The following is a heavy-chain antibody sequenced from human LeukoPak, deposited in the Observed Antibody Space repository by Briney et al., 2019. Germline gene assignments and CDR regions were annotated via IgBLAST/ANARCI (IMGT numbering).Heavy chain of an antibody. CDR3: ARRPNSYSSSSNYYYMDV. Sequence: SRTLSLTCTVSGGSISSGSYYWSWIRQPAGKGLEWIGRIYTSGSTNYNPSLKSRVTISVDTSKNQFSLKLSSVTAADTAVYYCARRPNSYSSSSNYYYMDVWGKGTTVTVSS. J-gene: IGHJ6*03. CDR2: IYTSGST. V-gene: IGHV4-61*02. D-gene: IGHD6-6*01. CDR1: GGSISSGSYY.